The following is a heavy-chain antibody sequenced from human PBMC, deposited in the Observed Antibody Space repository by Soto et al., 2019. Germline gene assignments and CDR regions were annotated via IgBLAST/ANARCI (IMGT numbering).Heavy chain of an antibody. V-gene: IGHV3-23*01. CDR1: GFTFSSYA. CDR2: ISGSGGST. CDR3: AKDRGRFLEWLVHYYYYGMDV. D-gene: IGHD3-3*01. J-gene: IGHJ6*02. Sequence: EVQLLESGGGLVQPGGSLRLSCAASGFTFSSYAMSWVRQAPGKGLEWVSAISGSGGSTYYADSVKGRFTISRDNSKNTLYLQMNSLIDEETAVYYCAKDRGRFLEWLVHYYYYGMDVWGQGTTVTVSS.